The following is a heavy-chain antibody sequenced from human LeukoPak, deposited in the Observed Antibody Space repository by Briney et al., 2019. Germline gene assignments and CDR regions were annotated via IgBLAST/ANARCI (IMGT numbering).Heavy chain of an antibody. V-gene: IGHV1-2*02. J-gene: IGHJ4*02. D-gene: IGHD6-13*01. Sequence: ASVKVSCKASGHTFTGYYMHWVRQAPGQGLEWMGWINPNSGGTNYAQKFQGRVTMTRDTSISTAYMELSRLRSDDTAVYYCARVPCSSCHFDYWGQGTLVTVSS. CDR1: GHTFTGYY. CDR3: ARVPCSSCHFDY. CDR2: INPNSGGT.